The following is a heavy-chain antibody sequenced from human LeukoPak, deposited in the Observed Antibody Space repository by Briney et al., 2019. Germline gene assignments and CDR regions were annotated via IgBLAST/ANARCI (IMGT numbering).Heavy chain of an antibody. V-gene: IGHV1-2*02. Sequence: ASVNVSCKASGYTFSGYYMHWVRQAPGQGLEGMGWIDPNSGGTNFAQKFQGRVTMTRDTAISTTYMELSRLRSDDTAVYYCARELFYSSGTKSNRVDYWGQGTLVTVSS. CDR2: IDPNSGGT. D-gene: IGHD6-19*01. J-gene: IGHJ4*02. CDR1: GYTFSGYY. CDR3: ARELFYSSGTKSNRVDY.